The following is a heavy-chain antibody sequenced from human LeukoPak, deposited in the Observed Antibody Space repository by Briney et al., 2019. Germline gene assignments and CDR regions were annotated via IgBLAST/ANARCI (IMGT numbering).Heavy chain of an antibody. V-gene: IGHV3-23*01. J-gene: IGHJ4*02. CDR2: IRTDGVTT. Sequence: GGSLRLSCAASGFTFSHHGMNWVRQAPGKGLEWVSGIRTDGVTTYYADSVKGRFTISRDNSKNTVFLQMNSLRAEDTAVYYCVKDDGWVQYADWGQGTLVTVSS. CDR3: VKDDGWVQYAD. D-gene: IGHD5-24*01. CDR1: GFTFSHHG.